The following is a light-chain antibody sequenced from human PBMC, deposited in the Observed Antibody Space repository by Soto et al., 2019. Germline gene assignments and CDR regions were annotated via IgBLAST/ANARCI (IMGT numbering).Light chain of an antibody. J-gene: IGKJ5*01. CDR1: QAINTY. V-gene: IGKV1-39*01. CDR3: QQSYSTLLLT. Sequence: DIQMTQSPSFLSASVGDRVTISCRASQAINTYLNWYQQKPGKDPKLLIYGTSDLQNGVPSRFSGGGSGTDFALTISSLQPEDFATYYCQQSYSTLLLTFGQGTRLEV. CDR2: GTS.